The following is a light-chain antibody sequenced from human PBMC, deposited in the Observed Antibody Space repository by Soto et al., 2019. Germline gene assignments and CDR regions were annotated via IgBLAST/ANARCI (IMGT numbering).Light chain of an antibody. V-gene: IGLV2-14*01. CDR2: EVA. CDR3: SSYTRSNTYA. Sequence: QSALTQPASVSGSPGQSITISCTGSSSDIGGYNFVSWYQQHPGKAPKLMIYEVANRPSGVSNRFSGSKSGNTASLSISGLQAEDEADYYCSSYTRSNTYAFGTGTKVTVL. CDR1: SSDIGGYNF. J-gene: IGLJ1*01.